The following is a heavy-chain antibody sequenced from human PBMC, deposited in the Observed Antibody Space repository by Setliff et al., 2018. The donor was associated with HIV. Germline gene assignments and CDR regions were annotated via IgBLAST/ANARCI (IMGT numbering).Heavy chain of an antibody. CDR2: IIPNFGAA. CDR1: ADTVSSYG. CDR3: AGDVGRRWDYYFDI. Sequence: SVKVSCKASADTVSSYGISWVRQAPGQGLEWMGRIIPNFGAANYAQRFQGRVTITADKSTSTVYMELTSLRSEDTAMYYCAGDVGRRWDYYFDIWGRGTLVTVSS. D-gene: IGHD1-26*01. J-gene: IGHJ2*01. V-gene: IGHV1-69*06.